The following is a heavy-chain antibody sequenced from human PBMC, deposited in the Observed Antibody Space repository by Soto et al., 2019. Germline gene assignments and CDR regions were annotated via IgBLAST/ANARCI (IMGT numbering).Heavy chain of an antibody. CDR1: DGSISRSSYY. J-gene: IGHJ2*01. Sequence: QMHLQESGPGLVKPPETLSLTCAVSDGSISRSSYYWGWVRQPPGKGLEWIGSVYYTGTTYYNPSLKSRVSISVDTSDNQFSLTVTSVTAADTAVYYCARHPFWYFDLWGRGSLVSVSS. CDR3: ARHPFWYFDL. CDR2: VYYTGTT. V-gene: IGHV4-39*01.